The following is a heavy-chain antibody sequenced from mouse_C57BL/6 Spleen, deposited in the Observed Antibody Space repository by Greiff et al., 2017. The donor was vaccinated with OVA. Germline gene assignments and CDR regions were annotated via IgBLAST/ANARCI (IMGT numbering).Heavy chain of an antibody. CDR3: ADYGNYDYAMDY. V-gene: IGHV1-81*01. Sequence: VQLVESGAELARPGASVKLSCKASGYTFTSYGISWVKQRTGQGLEWIGEIYPRRGHTYYNEKFKGKATLTADKSSSTAYMELRRLTSEDSAVYFCADYGNYDYAMDYWGQGTSGTVSS. CDR2: IYPRRGHT. D-gene: IGHD2-1*01. CDR1: GYTFTSYG. J-gene: IGHJ4*01.